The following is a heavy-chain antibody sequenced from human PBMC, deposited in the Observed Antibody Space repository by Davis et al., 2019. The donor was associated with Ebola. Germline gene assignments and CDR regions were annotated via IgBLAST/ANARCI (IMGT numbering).Heavy chain of an antibody. V-gene: IGHV3-74*01. J-gene: IGHJ5*02. D-gene: IGHD2-15*01. CDR1: GFTFNSYW. CDR3: ARHRDTVIGPGGKPGRWFVP. Sequence: HTGGSLRLSCAASGFTFNSYWMHWVRQTPGKGLVWVSRINSDGSSTSYADSVKGRFTISRDNARNSLYLQMSSLGAEDTAVYYCARHRDTVIGPGGKPGRWFVPWGQGTLVTVSS. CDR2: INSDGSST.